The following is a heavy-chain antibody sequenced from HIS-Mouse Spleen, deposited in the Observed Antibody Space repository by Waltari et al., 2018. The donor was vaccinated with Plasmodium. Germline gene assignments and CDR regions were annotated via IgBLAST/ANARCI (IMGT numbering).Heavy chain of an antibody. CDR1: GSPLCGYG. CDR2: IKKDGSEK. CDR3: ASSWYWYFDL. D-gene: IGHD6-13*01. J-gene: IGHJ2*01. V-gene: IGHV3-7*01. Sequence: EVQLVESGVGWFRHGGPLRFSGAATGSPLCGYGMIWVRQAPGKGLEWVANIKKDGSEKYYVDSVKGRFTISRDNAKNSLYLQMNSLRAEDTAVYYCASSWYWYFDLWGRGTLVTVSS.